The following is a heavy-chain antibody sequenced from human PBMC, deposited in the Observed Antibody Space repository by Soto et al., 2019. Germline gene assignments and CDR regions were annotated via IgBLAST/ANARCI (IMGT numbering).Heavy chain of an antibody. J-gene: IGHJ3*02. V-gene: IGHV3-48*02. CDR2: ISSSSSTI. D-gene: IGHD2-15*01. Sequence: SVGSLRLSCAASGFTFSSYSMNWVRQAPGKGLEWASYISSSSSTIYYADSVKGRFTISRDNAKNSLYLQMNSLRDEDTAVYYCARDIRGCSGGSCYSPYDAFDIWGQGTMVTVSS. CDR1: GFTFSSYS. CDR3: ARDIRGCSGGSCYSPYDAFDI.